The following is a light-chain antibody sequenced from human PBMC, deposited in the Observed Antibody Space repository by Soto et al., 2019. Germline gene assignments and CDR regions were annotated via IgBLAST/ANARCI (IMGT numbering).Light chain of an antibody. CDR3: SSYTSSTPVV. CDR1: SSDVGAYNY. V-gene: IGLV2-14*01. CDR2: DVS. J-gene: IGLJ2*01. Sequence: QSVLTQPASVSGSPGQSITISCTGTSSDVGAYNYVSWYQQHPGKAPKLMIYDVSNRPSGVSNRFSGSKSGNAASLTISGLHAEDEADYYCSSYTSSTPVVFGGGTKLTVL.